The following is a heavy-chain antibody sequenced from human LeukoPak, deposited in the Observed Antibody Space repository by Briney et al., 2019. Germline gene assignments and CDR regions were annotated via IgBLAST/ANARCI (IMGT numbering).Heavy chain of an antibody. Sequence: QPGGSLRLSCAASGFTFSRYSMHGVRQAPGKGLVWVSRIDSDWSSTNYADSVKGRFTISRDNSKNTLYLQMNSLRAEDTAVYYCAKDLLNSDILTTDYWGQGTLVTVSS. V-gene: IGHV3-74*01. J-gene: IGHJ4*02. CDR3: AKDLLNSDILTTDY. CDR2: IDSDWSST. CDR1: GFTFSRYS. D-gene: IGHD3-9*01.